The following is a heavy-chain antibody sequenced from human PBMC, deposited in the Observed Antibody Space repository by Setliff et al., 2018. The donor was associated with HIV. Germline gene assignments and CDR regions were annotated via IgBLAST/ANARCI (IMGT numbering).Heavy chain of an antibody. CDR1: GGSISSSSYY. CDR3: AGDVGVSYYYYYYMDV. Sequence: SSETLSLTCTVSGGSISSSSYYWGWIRQPPGKGLEWIGSIYYSGSTYYNPPLKSRVTISVDTSKNQFSLKLSSVTAADTAVYYCAGDVGVSYYYYYYMDVWGKGTTVTVSS. CDR2: IYYSGST. D-gene: IGHD2-8*02. V-gene: IGHV4-39*02. J-gene: IGHJ6*03.